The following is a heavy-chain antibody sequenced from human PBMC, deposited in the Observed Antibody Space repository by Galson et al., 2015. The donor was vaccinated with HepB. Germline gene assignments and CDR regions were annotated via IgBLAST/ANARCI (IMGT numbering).Heavy chain of an antibody. Sequence: SLRLSCAASGFTFSTYTMHWVRQAPGKGLEWVAVISYDGTNKNYADSVKGRVIISRDNSKNTLYLQVNSLRTEDTAMYYCARFPRRVVVATIAYFDFWGQGTLVTVSS. V-gene: IGHV3-30-3*01. CDR1: GFTFSTYT. CDR3: ARFPRRVVVATIAYFDF. D-gene: IGHD2-15*01. J-gene: IGHJ4*02. CDR2: ISYDGTNK.